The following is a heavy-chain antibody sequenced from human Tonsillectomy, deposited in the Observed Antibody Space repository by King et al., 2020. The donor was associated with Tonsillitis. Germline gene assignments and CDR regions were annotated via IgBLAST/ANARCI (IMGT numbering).Heavy chain of an antibody. J-gene: IGHJ6*02. Sequence: QLVQSGAEVKKPGASVKVSCKASGYTFTSYGISWVRQAPGQGLEWMGWISAYNGNTNYAQKLQGRVTMTTDTSTSTAYMELRSLRSDDTAVYYCARILGYCSSTSGYRWYYYGMDVWGQGTTVTVSS. CDR2: ISAYNGNT. CDR1: GYTFTSYG. CDR3: ARILGYCSSTSGYRWYYYGMDV. V-gene: IGHV1-18*01. D-gene: IGHD2-2*01.